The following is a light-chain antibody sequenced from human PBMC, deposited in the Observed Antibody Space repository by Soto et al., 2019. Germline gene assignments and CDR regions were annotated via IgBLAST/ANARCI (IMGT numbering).Light chain of an antibody. Sequence: IQLTQSPSFLSASVGDTVTITCRASQDIGSHLAWYQQKPGTVPNLLIYVASTLQSGVPSRFSGSGSGTEFTLTITSLHPEDFPTYYCQQFCSYPLTFGGGTKVEIK. V-gene: IGKV1-9*01. CDR1: QDIGSH. CDR3: QQFCSYPLT. CDR2: VAS. J-gene: IGKJ4*01.